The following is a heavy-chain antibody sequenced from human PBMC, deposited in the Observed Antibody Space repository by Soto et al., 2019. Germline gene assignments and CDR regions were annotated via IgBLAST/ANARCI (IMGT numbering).Heavy chain of an antibody. CDR2: IYYSGST. V-gene: IGHV4-59*01. J-gene: IGHJ6*02. CDR1: GGSFSGYY. Sequence: PSETLSLTCAVYGGSFSGYYWSWIRQPPGKGLEWIGYIYYSGSTNYNPSLKSRVTISVDTSKNQFSLKLSSVTAADTAVYYCAKANYYDSSGYYYYYYYGMDVWGQGTTVTVSS. CDR3: AKANYYDSSGYYYYYYYGMDV. D-gene: IGHD3-22*01.